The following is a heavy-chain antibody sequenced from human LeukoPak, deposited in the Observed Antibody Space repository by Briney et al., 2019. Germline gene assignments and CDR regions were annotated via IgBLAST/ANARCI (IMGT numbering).Heavy chain of an antibody. CDR3: AKMLADFGY. V-gene: IGHV3-30*02. D-gene: IGHD2-8*01. CDR1: GFTFSSYG. J-gene: IGHJ4*02. Sequence: GGSLRLSCAASGFTFSSYGMYWVRQAPGKGLEWVAFIRYDGSNKYYADSVKGRFTISRDNSKNTLYLQMNSLGAEDTAVYYCAKMLADFGYWGQGTLVTVSS. CDR2: IRYDGSNK.